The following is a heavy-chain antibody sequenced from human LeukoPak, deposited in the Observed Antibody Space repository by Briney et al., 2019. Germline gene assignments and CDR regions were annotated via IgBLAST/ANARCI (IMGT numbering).Heavy chain of an antibody. D-gene: IGHD6-13*01. CDR1: GFTFSSYE. Sequence: PGGSLRLSCAASGFTFSSYEMNWVRQAPGKGLEWVSYISSSGSTIYYADSVKGRFTISRDNAKNSLYLQMNSLRAEDTAVYYCARDLSAAGWSSTGGPNYYMDVWGKGTTVTVSS. V-gene: IGHV3-48*03. CDR3: ARDLSAAGWSSTGGPNYYMDV. CDR2: ISSSGSTI. J-gene: IGHJ6*03.